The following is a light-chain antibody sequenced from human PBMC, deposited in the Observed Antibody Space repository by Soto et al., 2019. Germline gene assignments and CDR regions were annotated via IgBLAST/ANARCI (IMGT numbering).Light chain of an antibody. CDR1: SSDVGAYNY. V-gene: IGLV2-8*01. CDR2: DVS. J-gene: IGLJ3*02. CDR3: ISYAGSSIWE. Sequence: QSALTQPPSASGSPGQSVTISCTGTSSDVGAYNYVSWYQQHPGKAPKLMIYDVSKRPSGVPDRFSGSKSGNTASLTVSGLQAEDEADFYCISYAGSSIWEFGGGTQLTVL.